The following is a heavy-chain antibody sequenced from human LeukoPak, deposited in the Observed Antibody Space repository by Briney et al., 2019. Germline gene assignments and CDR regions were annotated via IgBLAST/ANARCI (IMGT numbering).Heavy chain of an antibody. Sequence: PGGSLRLSCAASGFTFDDYGMSWVRHAPGKGLEWVSGINWNGGSTGYADSVKGRFTISRDNAKNSLYLQMNSLRAEDTALYYCAREKYSYGHHSYYYYYYMDVWGKGTTVTVSS. D-gene: IGHD5-18*01. J-gene: IGHJ6*03. CDR3: AREKYSYGHHSYYYYYYMDV. CDR2: INWNGGST. CDR1: GFTFDDYG. V-gene: IGHV3-20*04.